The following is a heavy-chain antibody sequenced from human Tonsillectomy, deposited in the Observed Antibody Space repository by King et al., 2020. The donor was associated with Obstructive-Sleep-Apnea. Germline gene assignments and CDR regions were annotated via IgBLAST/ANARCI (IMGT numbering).Heavy chain of an antibody. CDR1: GFTFSSYS. CDR3: ASKPHYDSSGYHDY. J-gene: IGHJ4*02. CDR2: ISSRSSTI. Sequence: VQLVQSGGGLVQPGGSRRLSCAASGFTFSSYSMNLVRQSPGKGLEWVSYISSRSSTIYYAEPGQGRFTISRDNAKNSLYLQMNSLRAEDTAVYYCASKPHYDSSGYHDYWGQGTLVTVSS. V-gene: IGHV3-48*01. D-gene: IGHD3-22*01.